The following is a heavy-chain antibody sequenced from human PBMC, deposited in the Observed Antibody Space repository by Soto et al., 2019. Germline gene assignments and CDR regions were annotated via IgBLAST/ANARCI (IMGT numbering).Heavy chain of an antibody. CDR1: GDSMTSPPYY. CDR2: IYYSGST. CDR3: ARYCSSTSPPGFDP. J-gene: IGHJ5*02. V-gene: IGHV4-30-4*08. Sequence: LSLTCNVSGDSMTSPPYYWGWIRQPPGKGLEWIGYIYYSGSTYYNPSLKSRVTISVDTSKNQFSLKLSSVTAADTAVYYCARYCSSTSPPGFDPWGQGTLVTVSS. D-gene: IGHD2-2*01.